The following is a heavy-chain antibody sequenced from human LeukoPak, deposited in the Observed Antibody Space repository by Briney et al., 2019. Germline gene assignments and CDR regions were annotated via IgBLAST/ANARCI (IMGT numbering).Heavy chain of an antibody. CDR3: ARRFWRTTYYYGSIPSFLAPFDY. D-gene: IGHD3-10*01. CDR2: INHSGST. CDR1: GGSFSGYY. Sequence: PSETLSLTCAVYGGSFSGYYWSWIRQPPGKGLEWIGEINHSGSTNYNPSLKSRVTISVDTSKNQFSLKLSSVTAADTAVYYCARRFWRTTYYYGSIPSFLAPFDYWGQGTLVTVSS. J-gene: IGHJ4*02. V-gene: IGHV4-34*01.